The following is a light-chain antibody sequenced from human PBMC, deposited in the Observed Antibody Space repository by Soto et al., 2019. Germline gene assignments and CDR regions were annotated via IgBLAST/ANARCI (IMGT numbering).Light chain of an antibody. J-gene: IGLJ1*01. CDR3: SSYTNINTRACV. CDR1: SADSPSYNR. CDR2: EVT. Sequence: QSALTQPASVSGSPGQSITISCTGTSADSPSYNRVSWYQQHPGKAPKLIIYEVTDRPSGVSNRFSGSKSGNTASLTISGLQAEEEAEYYCSSYTNINTRACVFGTGTKVTVL. V-gene: IGLV2-14*01.